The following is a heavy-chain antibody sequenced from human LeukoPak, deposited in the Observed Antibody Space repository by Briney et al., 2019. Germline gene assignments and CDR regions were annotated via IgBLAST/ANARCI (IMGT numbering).Heavy chain of an antibody. CDR3: AREGCSGGSCYSSFGAFDI. Sequence: ASVKVSRKASGGTFSSYAISWVRQAPGQGLEWMGGIIPIFGTANYAQKFQGRVTITADESTSTAYMELSSLRSEDTAVYYCAREGCSGGSCYSSFGAFDIWGQGTMVTVSS. CDR1: GGTFSSYA. J-gene: IGHJ3*02. D-gene: IGHD2-15*01. CDR2: IIPIFGTA. V-gene: IGHV1-69*01.